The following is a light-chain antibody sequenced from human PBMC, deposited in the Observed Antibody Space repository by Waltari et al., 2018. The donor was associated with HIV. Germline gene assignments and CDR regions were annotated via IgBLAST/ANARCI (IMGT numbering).Light chain of an antibody. V-gene: IGLV3-21*01. Sequence: SYVLTQPPSVSVAPGKTARITCGGNNIGSQSVHWYQQKPCQAPVLVIYDDSDRPSGIPERISGSNAGNTATLTIRRVEAGDEADYYCHVWDSTSDHPVFGGGTKLTVL. J-gene: IGLJ2*01. CDR3: HVWDSTSDHPV. CDR2: DDS. CDR1: NIGSQS.